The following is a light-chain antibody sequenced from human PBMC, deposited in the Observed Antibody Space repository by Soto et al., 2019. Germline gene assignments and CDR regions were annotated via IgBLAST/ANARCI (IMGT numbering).Light chain of an antibody. V-gene: IGKV3D-15*01. CDR2: GAS. J-gene: IGKJ5*01. CDR1: QSINSD. CDR3: QQYNNWPIT. Sequence: DIVMTQSPATLSVSPGETTRLSCRASQSINSDVAWYQQKVGQTPRLLIHGASTRATGIAARFSGSGSGTEFTLTISSLQSEDFEVYYCQQYNNWPITFGQGTRLEIK.